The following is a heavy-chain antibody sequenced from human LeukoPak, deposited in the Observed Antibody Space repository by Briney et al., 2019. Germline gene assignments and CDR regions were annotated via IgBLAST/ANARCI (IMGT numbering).Heavy chain of an antibody. Sequence: GGSLRLSCAASGFTFSSYAMHWVRQAPGKGLEWVAVISYDGSNKYYADSVKGRFTISRDNSKNTLYLQMNSLRAEDTAVYYCARAGELRGNWFDPWGQGTLVTVSS. D-gene: IGHD1-26*01. J-gene: IGHJ5*02. CDR1: GFTFSSYA. CDR2: ISYDGSNK. CDR3: ARAGELRGNWFDP. V-gene: IGHV3-30*04.